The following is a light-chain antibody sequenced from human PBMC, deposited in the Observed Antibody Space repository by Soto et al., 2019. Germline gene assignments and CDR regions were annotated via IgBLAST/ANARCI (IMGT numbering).Light chain of an antibody. J-gene: IGLJ2*01. CDR2: DVS. CDR1: SSDVGGYNY. Sequence: QSVLTQPASVSGSPGQSITISCTGTSSDVGGYNYVSWYQQHPGKAPKLMLYDVSNRPSGASNRFSGSKSGNTASLSISGLQAEDEADYYCSSYTSSSTDVVFGGGTKVTVL. CDR3: SSYTSSSTDVV. V-gene: IGLV2-14*01.